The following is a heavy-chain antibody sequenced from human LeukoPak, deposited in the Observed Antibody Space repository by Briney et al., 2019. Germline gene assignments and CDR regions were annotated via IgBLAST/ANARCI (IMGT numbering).Heavy chain of an antibody. CDR2: IYYSGST. J-gene: IGHJ6*02. V-gene: IGHV4-59*01. CDR3: AGSPEDCGGDCYSDFYYYYGMDV. Sequence: SETLSLTCTVSGGSISSYYWSWIRQPPGKGLEWIGYIYYSGSTNYNPSLKSRVTISVDTSKNQFSLKLSSVTAADTAVYYCAGSPEDCGGDCYSDFYYYYGMDVWGQGTTVTVSS. D-gene: IGHD2-21*02. CDR1: GGSISSYY.